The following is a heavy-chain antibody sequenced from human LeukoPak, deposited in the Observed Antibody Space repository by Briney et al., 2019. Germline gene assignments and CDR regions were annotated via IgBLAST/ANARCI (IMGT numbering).Heavy chain of an antibody. D-gene: IGHD6-13*01. CDR3: AKEPRYSSSWYSGFDY. CDR2: ISGSGGST. V-gene: IGHV3-23*01. CDR1: GFTFSSYA. J-gene: IGHJ4*02. Sequence: GGSLRLSCAASGFTFSSYAMSWVRQAPGKGLEWVSAISGSGGSTYYADSVKGRFTISRDNSKNTLYLQMNSLRAEDTAVYYCAKEPRYSSSWYSGFDYWGQGTLVTVSS.